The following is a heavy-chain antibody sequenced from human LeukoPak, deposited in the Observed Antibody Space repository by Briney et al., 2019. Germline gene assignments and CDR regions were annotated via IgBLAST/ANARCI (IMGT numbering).Heavy chain of an antibody. CDR3: GRVNAMVRGITQAFDI. CDR2: ILPTGNT. J-gene: IGHJ3*02. D-gene: IGHD3-10*01. CDR1: GGSISSFY. V-gene: IGHV4-4*07. Sequence: SETLSLTCTVSGGSISSFYWSWIRQPAGKGLEWIGHILPTGNTDYNPSLQSRVTMSVDTSKNQFSLQLSSVTAADTAVYYCGRVNAMVRGITQAFDIWGQGTLITVSS.